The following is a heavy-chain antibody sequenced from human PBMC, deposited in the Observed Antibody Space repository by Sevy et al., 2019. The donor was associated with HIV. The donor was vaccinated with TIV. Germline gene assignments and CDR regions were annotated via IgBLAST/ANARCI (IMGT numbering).Heavy chain of an antibody. CDR1: GYRSTSNW. D-gene: IGHD3-22*01. J-gene: IGHJ4*02. CDR2: IYPDDSES. V-gene: IGHV5-51*01. Sequence: GESLKISCKGSGYRSTSNWIGWVRQMPGKGLEWMGIIYPDDSESRYSPFLQGQVTISADKSISTAYLQWSSLKASDTAMYFCARRGYDSSGYPQYYFDYWGQGTLVTVSS. CDR3: ARRGYDSSGYPQYYFDY.